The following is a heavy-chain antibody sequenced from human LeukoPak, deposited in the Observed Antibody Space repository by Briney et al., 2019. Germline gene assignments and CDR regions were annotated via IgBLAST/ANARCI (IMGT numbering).Heavy chain of an antibody. Sequence: SQTLSLTCTVSGGSISIGDYYWSWIRQPPGKGLEWIGYIYYSGSTYHNPSLKSRVTISVDTSKNQFSLKLSSVTAADTAVYYCAREGFWSGYYDDAFDIWGQGTMVTVSS. CDR1: GGSISIGDYY. D-gene: IGHD3-3*01. CDR3: AREGFWSGYYDDAFDI. J-gene: IGHJ3*02. V-gene: IGHV4-30-4*08. CDR2: IYYSGST.